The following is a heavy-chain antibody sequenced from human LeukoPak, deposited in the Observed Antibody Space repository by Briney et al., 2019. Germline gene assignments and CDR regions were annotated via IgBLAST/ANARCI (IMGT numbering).Heavy chain of an antibody. CDR2: ISGSGSST. J-gene: IGHJ2*01. V-gene: IGHV3-23*01. Sequence: GGSLRLSCAASGFTFSSYAMSWVRQAPGKGLEWVSAISGSGSSTYYADSVKGRFTISRDSSKNTLYLQMNSLRAEDTAVYHCASQVDIVVVPAAITFDWYFDLWGRGTLVTVSS. CDR1: GFTFSSYA. D-gene: IGHD2-2*02. CDR3: ASQVDIVVVPAAITFDWYFDL.